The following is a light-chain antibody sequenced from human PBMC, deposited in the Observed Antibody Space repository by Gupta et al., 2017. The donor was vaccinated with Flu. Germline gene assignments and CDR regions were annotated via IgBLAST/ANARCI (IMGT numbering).Light chain of an antibody. J-gene: IGKJ2*01. Sequence: DIQMTQSPSSLSASIGDRVVITCQASEPVNRCLNWYLQRPGKAPTVLVYDAATLEKGVPLRFSGSGSGTKFAFTISSLQPEDFGIYYCQQCDTLPFTFGQGTKLEIK. CDR3: QQCDTLPFT. CDR1: EPVNRC. CDR2: DAA. V-gene: IGKV1-33*01.